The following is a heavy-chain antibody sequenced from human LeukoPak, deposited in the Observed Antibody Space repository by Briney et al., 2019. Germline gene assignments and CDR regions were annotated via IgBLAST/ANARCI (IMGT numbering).Heavy chain of an antibody. Sequence: SETLSLTCPVSGGSIISDYWSWFRQPPGKGLEWIGYIYYSGSTNYNPSLKSRVTILVDTSKNQFSLKLSSVTAADTAVYYCARWTYSGSYYYMDVWGKGTTVTVSS. D-gene: IGHD1-26*01. CDR1: GGSIISDY. V-gene: IGHV4-59*01. CDR3: ARWTYSGSYYYMDV. CDR2: IYYSGST. J-gene: IGHJ6*03.